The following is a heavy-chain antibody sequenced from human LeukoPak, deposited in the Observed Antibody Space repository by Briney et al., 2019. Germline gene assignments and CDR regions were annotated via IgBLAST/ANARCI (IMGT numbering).Heavy chain of an antibody. CDR2: IYYSGST. V-gene: IGHV4-59*08. J-gene: IGHJ5*02. Sequence: SETLSLTCTVSGGSISSYYWSWVRQPPGKGLEWIGYIYYSGSTNYNPPLKSRVTISVDTSKNQSSLKLSSVTAADTAVYYCARQREDYYGSGSRNWFDPWGQGTVVSVSS. D-gene: IGHD3-10*01. CDR1: GGSISSYY. CDR3: ARQREDYYGSGSRNWFDP.